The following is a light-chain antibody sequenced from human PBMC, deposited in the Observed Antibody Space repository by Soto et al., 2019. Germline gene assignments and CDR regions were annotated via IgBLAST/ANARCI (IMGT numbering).Light chain of an antibody. CDR1: TSNIGTNT. Sequence: QAVVTQPPSASGTPGQRVTISCSGSTSNIGTNTVNWFQHLPGSAPKLLIYTNDQRPSGVPDRFSGSRSGTSASLAISGLQPEDEADYYCATWDDSVYVFGTGTKLTVL. V-gene: IGLV1-44*01. J-gene: IGLJ1*01. CDR2: TND. CDR3: ATWDDSVYV.